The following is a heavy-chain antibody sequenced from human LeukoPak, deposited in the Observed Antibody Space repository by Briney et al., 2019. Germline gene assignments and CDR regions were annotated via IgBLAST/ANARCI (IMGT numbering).Heavy chain of an antibody. Sequence: GGSLRLSCAASGFSFSTYSMSWVRQAPGKGLEWVSAISGGGDSVNYADSVKGRFTISRDNSKDTLYLEVFNLRAEDAAIYYCARSRPAVLGTGAFDFWGPGTLVTVSS. J-gene: IGHJ4*02. CDR2: ISGGGDSV. CDR1: GFSFSTYS. D-gene: IGHD6-19*01. V-gene: IGHV3-23*01. CDR3: ARSRPAVLGTGAFDF.